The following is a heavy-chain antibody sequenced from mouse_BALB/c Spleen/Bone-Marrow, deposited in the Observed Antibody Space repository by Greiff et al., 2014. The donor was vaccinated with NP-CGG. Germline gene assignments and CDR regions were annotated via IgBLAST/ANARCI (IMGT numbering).Heavy chain of an antibody. V-gene: IGHV5-6*02. D-gene: IGHD2-4*01. CDR2: ISSGGSYT. J-gene: IGHJ2*01. CDR1: GFTFSSYG. CDR3: ARHDYDEENFDY. Sequence: EVKLEESGGDLVKPGGSLKLSCAASGFTFSSYGMSWVRQTPDKRLEWVATISSGGSYTYYPDSVKGRFTISRDNAKNTLYLQMSSRKSEDTAMYYCARHDYDEENFDYWGQGTTLTVSS.